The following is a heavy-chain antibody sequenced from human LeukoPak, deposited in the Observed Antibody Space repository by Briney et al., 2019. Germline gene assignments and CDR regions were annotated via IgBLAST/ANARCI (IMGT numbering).Heavy chain of an antibody. CDR1: GFTFSSYE. V-gene: IGHV3-48*03. CDR2: ISSSGSTI. D-gene: IGHD2-8*01. CDR3: AKDRCSNGVGCYYYYMDV. Sequence: GGSLRLSCAASGFTFSSYEMNWVRQAPGKGLEWVSYISSSGSTIYYADSVKGRFTISRDSSKNILYLQMNSLRAEDTAVYYCAKDRCSNGVGCYYYYMDVWGKGTTVTISS. J-gene: IGHJ6*03.